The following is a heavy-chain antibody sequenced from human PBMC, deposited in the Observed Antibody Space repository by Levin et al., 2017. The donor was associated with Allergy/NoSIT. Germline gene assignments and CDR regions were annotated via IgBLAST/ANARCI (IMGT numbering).Heavy chain of an antibody. CDR1: GGSISNHY. Sequence: SQTLSLTCTVSGGSISNHYWSWIRQPPGKGLEWIGYIYYDGSTNCNPSLNSRVTISMDTSKNQFSLNLNSMTAADTAVYYCARGRVAHFFWDQGTLVTISS. D-gene: IGHD3-3*02. CDR3: ARGRVAHFF. CDR2: IYYDGST. J-gene: IGHJ4*02. V-gene: IGHV4-59*11.